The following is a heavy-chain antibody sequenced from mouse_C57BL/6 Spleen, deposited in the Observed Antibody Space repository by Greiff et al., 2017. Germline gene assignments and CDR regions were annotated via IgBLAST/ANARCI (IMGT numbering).Heavy chain of an antibody. Sequence: EVKLQESGGGLVKPGGSLKLSCAASGFTFSDYGMHWVRQAPEKGLEWVAYISSGSRTIYYADTVKGRFTISRDNAKNTLFLQMTSLRSEDTAMYYCAREDYGSSYGYYAMDYWGQGTSVTVSS. J-gene: IGHJ4*01. CDR3: AREDYGSSYGYYAMDY. D-gene: IGHD1-1*01. CDR1: GFTFSDYG. CDR2: ISSGSRTI. V-gene: IGHV5-17*01.